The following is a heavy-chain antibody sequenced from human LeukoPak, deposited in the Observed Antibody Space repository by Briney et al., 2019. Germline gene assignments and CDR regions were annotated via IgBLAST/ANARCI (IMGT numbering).Heavy chain of an antibody. J-gene: IGHJ4*02. D-gene: IGHD3-22*01. Sequence: GGSLRLSCAASGFTFSSYAISWVRQAPGQGLEWMGGIIPIFGTANHAQKFQGRVTITADKSTSTAYMELSSLRSEDTAVYYCATSQGYYDSSGYYVYWGQGTLVTVSS. CDR3: ATSQGYYDSSGYYVY. CDR1: GFTFSSYA. CDR2: IIPIFGTA. V-gene: IGHV1-69*06.